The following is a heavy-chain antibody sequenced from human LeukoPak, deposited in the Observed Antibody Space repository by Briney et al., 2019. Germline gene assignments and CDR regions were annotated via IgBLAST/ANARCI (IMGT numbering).Heavy chain of an antibody. J-gene: IGHJ4*02. CDR2: ISPNSGGT. CDR3: AGDNLYGVWLRAHHYFDY. Sequence: ASVKVSCKASGYTFTGYYMHWVRQAPGQGLEWMGWISPNSGGTNYAQKFQGRVTMTRDTSISTAYMELSRLRSDDTAVYYCAGDNLYGVWLRAHHYFDYWGQGTLVTVSS. V-gene: IGHV1-2*02. D-gene: IGHD6-25*01. CDR1: GYTFTGYY.